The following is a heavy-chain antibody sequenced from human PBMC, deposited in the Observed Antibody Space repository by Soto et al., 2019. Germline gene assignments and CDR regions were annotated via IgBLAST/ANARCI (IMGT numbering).Heavy chain of an antibody. CDR2: IVPETGAT. CDR3: GRGRSGQIVVFS. CDR1: GYTXNGHY. J-gene: IGHJ5*02. D-gene: IGHD1-26*01. Sequence: SXKVSYKASGYTXNGHYIHLVRQAPEQGPEWMGEIVPETGATRYAQKFQGMFTMTRDMSITRVYMELNKLSPYDTSVYYCGRGRSGQIVVFSWGQG. V-gene: IGHV1-2*02.